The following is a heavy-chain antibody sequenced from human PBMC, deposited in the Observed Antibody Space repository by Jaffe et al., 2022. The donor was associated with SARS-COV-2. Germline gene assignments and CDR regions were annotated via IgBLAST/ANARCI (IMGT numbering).Heavy chain of an antibody. CDR2: IYYSGST. Sequence: QLQLQESGPGLVKPSETLSLTCTVSGGSISSSSYYWGWIRQPPGKGLEWIGSIYYSGSTYYNPSLKSRVTISVDTSKNQFSLKLSSVTAADTAVYYCARRSLGGYYDSSGTPQGDAFDIWGQGTMVTVSS. D-gene: IGHD3-22*01. CDR3: ARRSLGGYYDSSGTPQGDAFDI. V-gene: IGHV4-39*01. J-gene: IGHJ3*02. CDR1: GGSISSSSYY.